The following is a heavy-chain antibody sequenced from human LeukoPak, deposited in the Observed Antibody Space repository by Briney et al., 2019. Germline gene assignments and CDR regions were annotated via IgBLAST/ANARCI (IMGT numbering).Heavy chain of an antibody. D-gene: IGHD3-10*01. V-gene: IGHV1-69*06. CDR1: GGTFSSYA. J-gene: IGHJ4*02. Sequence: SVKVSCKASGGTFSSYAISWVRQAPGQGLEWMGGIIPIFGTANYAQKFQGRVTITADKSTSTAYMELSSLRSEDTAVYYCARGLSSGSYYNVFNYWGQGTLVTVSS. CDR2: IIPIFGTA. CDR3: ARGLSSGSYYNVFNY.